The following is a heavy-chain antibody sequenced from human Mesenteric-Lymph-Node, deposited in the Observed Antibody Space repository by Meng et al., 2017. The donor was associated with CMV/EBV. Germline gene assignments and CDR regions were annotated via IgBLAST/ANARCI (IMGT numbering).Heavy chain of an antibody. V-gene: IGHV3-7*01. J-gene: IGHJ6*02. Sequence: GESLKISCSVSGFTLSNYWMDWVRQAPGKGLEWVANMNRDGSDRNYVDSVKGRFTISRDNSKNTLYLQMNSLRAEDTAVYYCAKTYGTGESWYFGLDVWGQGTTVTVSS. D-gene: IGHD3-10*01. CDR1: GFTLSNYW. CDR3: AKTYGTGESWYFGLDV. CDR2: MNRDGSDR.